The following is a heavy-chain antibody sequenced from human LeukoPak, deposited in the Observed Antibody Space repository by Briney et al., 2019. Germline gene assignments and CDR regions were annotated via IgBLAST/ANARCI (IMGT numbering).Heavy chain of an antibody. CDR2: INPNSGDI. J-gene: IGHJ4*02. V-gene: IGHV1-2*02. CDR3: ARPPYYYDSRGQFDY. CDR1: GYTFTGYY. Sequence: ASVKVSCKASGYTFTGYYMHWVRQAPGQGLEWWGGINPNSGDIKYAQKFQGRVTMTRDTSITTAYMELSSLTSDDTAVYYCARPPYYYDSRGQFDYWGQGTLVTVSS. D-gene: IGHD3-22*01.